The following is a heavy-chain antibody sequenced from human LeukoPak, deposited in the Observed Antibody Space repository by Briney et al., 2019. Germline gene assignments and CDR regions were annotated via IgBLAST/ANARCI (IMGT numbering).Heavy chain of an antibody. D-gene: IGHD1-1*01. Sequence: GGSLRLSCAASGFTVSSNYMSWVRQAPGKGLEWVAVISYDGSNKYYADSVKGRFTISRDNSKNTLYLQMNSLRAEDTAVYYCAKVMYQYNWNDPVFDYWGQGTLVTVSS. J-gene: IGHJ4*02. V-gene: IGHV3-30*18. CDR2: ISYDGSNK. CDR3: AKVMYQYNWNDPVFDY. CDR1: GFTVSSNY.